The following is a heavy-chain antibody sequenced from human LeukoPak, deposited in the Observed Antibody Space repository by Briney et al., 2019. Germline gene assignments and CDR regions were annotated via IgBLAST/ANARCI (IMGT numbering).Heavy chain of an antibody. Sequence: PSETLSLTCTVSGGSISSSSYYWGWIRQPPGKGLEWIGSIYYSGSTYYNPSLKSRVTISVDTSKNQFSLKLSSVTAADTAVFYCARLTGRDSSDWPYFHYWGQGALVTVSA. V-gene: IGHV4-39*01. J-gene: IGHJ4*01. CDR1: GGSISSSSYY. CDR3: ARLTGRDSSDWPYFHY. CDR2: IYYSGST. D-gene: IGHD6-25*01.